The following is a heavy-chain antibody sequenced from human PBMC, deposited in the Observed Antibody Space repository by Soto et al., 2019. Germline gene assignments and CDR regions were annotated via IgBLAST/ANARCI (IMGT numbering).Heavy chain of an antibody. CDR2: IYWDDDQ. CDR3: AHKRDVSRGFKS. V-gene: IGHV2-5*02. CDR1: GFSFSINGVA. Sequence: QITLKESGPTLVKPTQTLTLTCTFSGFSFSINGVAVGWIRQPPGQALEWLALIYWDDDQRYNPSLKNRLTITKYTSRNQVVLTMTNMDPVDTATYYCAHKRDVSRGFKSWGQGTLVTVS. J-gene: IGHJ5*01.